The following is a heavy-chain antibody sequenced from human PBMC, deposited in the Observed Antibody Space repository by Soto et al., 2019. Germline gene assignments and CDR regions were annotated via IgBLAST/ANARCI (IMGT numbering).Heavy chain of an antibody. CDR2: ISAYNGNT. CDR3: ARGGMIVVVITPLDY. V-gene: IGHV1-18*01. CDR1: GYTYTSYG. J-gene: IGHJ4*02. D-gene: IGHD3-22*01. Sequence: ASVKVSCKASGYTYTSYGISWVRQAPGQGLEWMGWISAYNGNTNYAQKLQGRVTMTTDTSTSTAYMELRSLRSDDTAVYYCARGGMIVVVITPLDYWGQGTLVTVSS.